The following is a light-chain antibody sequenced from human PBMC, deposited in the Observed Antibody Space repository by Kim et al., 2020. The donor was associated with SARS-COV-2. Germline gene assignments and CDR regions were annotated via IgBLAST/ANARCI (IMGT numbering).Light chain of an antibody. CDR2: YDT. Sequence: SYELTQPPSVSVAPGKTATITCGGDNFESESVHWYQQKSGQAPVLVISYDTDRPSGIPERFSASNSGYTATLTIRRVEAGDEADYYCQVWDRNSDQAVFG. V-gene: IGLV3-21*04. CDR3: QVWDRNSDQAV. CDR1: NFESES. J-gene: IGLJ1*01.